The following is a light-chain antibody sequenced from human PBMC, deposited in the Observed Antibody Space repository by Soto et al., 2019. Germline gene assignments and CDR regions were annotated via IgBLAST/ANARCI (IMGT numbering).Light chain of an antibody. V-gene: IGKV3-20*01. Sequence: EIVLTQSPGTLSLSPGERATLYCRASQSVTSTSFAWYQQKPGQAPRLLIYNTSNRAGAIPARFSGSGSGTDFTLTIDRLEPEDFAVYYCQQYSYSLWTFGQGTKVEI. J-gene: IGKJ1*01. CDR2: NTS. CDR1: QSVTSTS. CDR3: QQYSYSLWT.